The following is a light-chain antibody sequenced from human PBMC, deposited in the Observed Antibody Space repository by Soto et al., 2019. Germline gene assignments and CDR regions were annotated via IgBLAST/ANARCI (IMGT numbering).Light chain of an antibody. CDR2: GVS. CDR3: SSYAVTNIFV. J-gene: IGLJ1*01. CDR1: SSDVGGYNY. Sequence: QSMLTQPPSASGSPGQSVTISCTGTSSDVGGYNYVSWYQQHPGKAPKVIIYGVSKRPSGVPDRFSGSKSGSTASLTVSGLQAEDEADYYCSSYAVTNIFVFGTGTKVTV. V-gene: IGLV2-8*01.